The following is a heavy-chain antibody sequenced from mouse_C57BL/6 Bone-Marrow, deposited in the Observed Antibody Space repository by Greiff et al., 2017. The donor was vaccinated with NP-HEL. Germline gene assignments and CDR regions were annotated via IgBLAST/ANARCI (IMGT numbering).Heavy chain of an antibody. Sequence: EVKLMESGGGLVKPGGSLKLSCAASGFTFSDYGMHWVRQAPEKGLEWVAYISSGSSTIYYADKVKGRFTISRDNAKNTLFLQMTSLRSEDTAMYYCARGNDYDGGNYAMDYWGQGTSVTVSS. D-gene: IGHD2-4*01. CDR3: ARGNDYDGGNYAMDY. V-gene: IGHV5-17*01. J-gene: IGHJ4*01. CDR2: ISSGSSTI. CDR1: GFTFSDYG.